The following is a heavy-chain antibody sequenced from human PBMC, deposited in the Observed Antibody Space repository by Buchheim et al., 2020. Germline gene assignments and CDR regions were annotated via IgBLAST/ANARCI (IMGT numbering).Heavy chain of an antibody. V-gene: IGHV4-39*07. CDR1: GGSISSSSYY. Sequence: QPQLQESGPGLVKPSETLSLTCTVSGGSISSSSYYWGWIRQPPGKGLEWIGSIYYSGSTYYNPSLKSRVTISVDTSKNQFSLKLSSVTAADTAVYYCARESSSSASSFDYWGQGTL. CDR3: ARESSSSASSFDY. D-gene: IGHD6-6*01. J-gene: IGHJ4*02. CDR2: IYYSGST.